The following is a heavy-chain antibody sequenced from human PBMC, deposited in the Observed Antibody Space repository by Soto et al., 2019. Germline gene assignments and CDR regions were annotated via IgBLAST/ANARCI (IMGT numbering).Heavy chain of an antibody. CDR1: GGSISSSNW. CDR3: ARFSVAAAGTSGIFDY. D-gene: IGHD6-13*01. CDR2: IYHSGST. V-gene: IGHV4-4*02. J-gene: IGHJ4*02. Sequence: PSETLSLTCGVSGGSISSSNWWSWVRQPPWKGLEWIGEIYHSGSTNSNPSLKSRVTISVDKSKNQFSLKLSSVTAADTAVYYCARFSVAAAGTSGIFDYWGQGTLVTVSS.